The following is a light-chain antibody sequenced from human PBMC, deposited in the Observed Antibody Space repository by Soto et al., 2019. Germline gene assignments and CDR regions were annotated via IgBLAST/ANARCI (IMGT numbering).Light chain of an antibody. J-gene: IGKJ4*01. Sequence: EIVLTQSPGTLSLSPGERATISCRASQSVSSSYLAWYQQKPGQAPRLLIYGASSRATGIPDRFSGSGSGTDFTLTISRLEPEDFAVYYCQQYGSSPLTFGGGT. CDR1: QSVSSSY. CDR2: GAS. CDR3: QQYGSSPLT. V-gene: IGKV3-20*01.